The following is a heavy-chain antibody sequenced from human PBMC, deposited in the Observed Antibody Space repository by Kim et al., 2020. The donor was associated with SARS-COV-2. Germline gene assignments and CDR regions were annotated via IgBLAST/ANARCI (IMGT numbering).Heavy chain of an antibody. D-gene: IGHD3-9*01. CDR1: GGSFCGYY. Sequence: SETLSLTCAVYGGSFCGYYWSWIRQPPGKGLEWIGEINHSGSTNYNPSLKSRVTISVDTSKNQFSLKLSSVTAADTAVYYCASSTDILTGYLDYWGQGTL. CDR2: INHSGST. J-gene: IGHJ4*02. CDR3: ASSTDILTGYLDY. V-gene: IGHV4-34*01.